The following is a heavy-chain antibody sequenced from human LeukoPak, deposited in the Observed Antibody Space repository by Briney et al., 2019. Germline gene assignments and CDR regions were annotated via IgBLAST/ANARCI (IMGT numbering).Heavy chain of an antibody. J-gene: IGHJ1*01. CDR3: GTSISGYVQH. D-gene: IGHD5-12*01. Sequence: GGSLRLSCAGSGFTFRRYGMQGVREAPGKGVEWLAVISYDGSNKYYTDSLNGRFTISRDNSKNTLYLQMDSLRPEDTATYYCGTSISGYVQHWGQGTLFTFSS. CDR2: ISYDGSNK. CDR1: GFTFRRYG. V-gene: IGHV3-30*03.